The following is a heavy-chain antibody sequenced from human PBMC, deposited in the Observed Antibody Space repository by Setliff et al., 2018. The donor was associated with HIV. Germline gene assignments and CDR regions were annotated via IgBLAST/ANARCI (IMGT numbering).Heavy chain of an antibody. Sequence: GGSLRLSCAAPGFTFSSYAMSWVRQAPGKGLEWLSYISSSGSTIYYADSVKGRFIISRDNAKNSLNLQMNSLRAEDTAVYYCARWGYSRDGMDVWGQGTTVTVSS. CDR3: ARWGYSRDGMDV. V-gene: IGHV3-48*03. D-gene: IGHD4-4*01. J-gene: IGHJ6*02. CDR1: GFTFSSYA. CDR2: ISSSGSTI.